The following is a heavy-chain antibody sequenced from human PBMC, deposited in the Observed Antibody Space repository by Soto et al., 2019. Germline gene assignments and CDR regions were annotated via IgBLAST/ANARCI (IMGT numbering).Heavy chain of an antibody. J-gene: IGHJ5*02. Sequence: GGSLRLSCAASGFTFSHFLMDWVRQAPGKGLEWVANINPDGSEKHYVDSVKGRFTISRDNAKNSLYLQMSSLTAEDSALYYCSRSLNAWGKGTRVTVSS. CDR3: SRSLNA. V-gene: IGHV3-7*01. CDR1: GFTFSHFL. CDR2: INPDGSEK.